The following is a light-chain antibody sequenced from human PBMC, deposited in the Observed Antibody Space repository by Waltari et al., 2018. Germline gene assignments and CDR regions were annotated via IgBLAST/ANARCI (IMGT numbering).Light chain of an antibody. V-gene: IGLV4-69*01. CDR2: VNSDGSH. CDR1: SGHSSNV. CDR3: QTGGHGTWV. J-gene: IGLJ3*02. Sequence: QLVVTQSPSASASLGASVKLTCTLSSGHSSNVIAWLQQQPQKGPRYLMKVNSDGSHSRGDGIPARFSGSSSGAERYRTISSLQSEDEADYYCQTGGHGTWVFGGGTKLTVL.